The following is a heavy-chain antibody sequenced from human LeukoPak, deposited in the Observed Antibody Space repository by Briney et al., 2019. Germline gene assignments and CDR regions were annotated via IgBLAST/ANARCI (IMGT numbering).Heavy chain of an antibody. V-gene: IGHV3-23*01. Sequence: GGSLRLSCAASXXXXSXXXXXWVRXXXXXXXXXXLAISGSGGSTYYADSVKGRFTISRDNSKNTLYLQMNSLRAEDTAVYYCAKDWVGTWFDPWGQGTLVTVSS. CDR1: XXXXSXXX. CDR2: ISGSGGST. D-gene: IGHD1-7*01. CDR3: AKDWVGTWFDP. J-gene: IGHJ5*02.